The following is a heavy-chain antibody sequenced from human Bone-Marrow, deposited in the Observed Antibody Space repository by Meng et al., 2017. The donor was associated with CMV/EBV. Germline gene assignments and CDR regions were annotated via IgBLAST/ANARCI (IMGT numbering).Heavy chain of an antibody. J-gene: IGHJ4*02. CDR2: IGGIGGTT. V-gene: IGHV3-23*01. D-gene: IGHD5-24*01. CDR3: AKDREERWDVFDY. Sequence: GESVKISCAASGFTFSTYVMTWVRQAPGKGLQWVSSIGGIGGTTYYADSVKGRFTISRDNSKNTLYLEMNSLRAEDTAVYYCAKDREERWDVFDYWGQGTLVTVSS. CDR1: GFTFSTYV.